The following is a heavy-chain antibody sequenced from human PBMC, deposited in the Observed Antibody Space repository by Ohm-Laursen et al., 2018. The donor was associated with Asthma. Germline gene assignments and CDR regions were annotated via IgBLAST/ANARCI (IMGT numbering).Heavy chain of an antibody. CDR2: ISTASSFI. D-gene: IGHD1-26*01. V-gene: IGHV3-21*01. CDR3: VRIGPEWELPGREYSLHH. CDR1: GYTFSRYS. J-gene: IGHJ1*01. Sequence: SLRFSCAASGYTFSRYSIHWVRQIPGKGLEWVASISTASSFIYYADSVRGRFTTSRDNARNSVYLQMNSLRAEDTALYYCVRIGPEWELPGREYSLHHWGEGTLVTVSS.